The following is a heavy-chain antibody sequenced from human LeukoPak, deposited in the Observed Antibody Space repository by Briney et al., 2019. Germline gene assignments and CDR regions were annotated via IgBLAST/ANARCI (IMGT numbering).Heavy chain of an antibody. V-gene: IGHV1-18*01. Sequence: VASVKVSCKASGYTFTNYGISWVRQAPGQGLEWMGWISTYNGNTKYTQNLQGRVTMTTDTSTSTAYMELRSLRSDDTAVYYCVRDGSRSSSWFDPWGQGTLVTVFS. D-gene: IGHD2-2*01. CDR3: VRDGSRSSSWFDP. CDR1: GYTFTNYG. CDR2: ISTYNGNT. J-gene: IGHJ5*02.